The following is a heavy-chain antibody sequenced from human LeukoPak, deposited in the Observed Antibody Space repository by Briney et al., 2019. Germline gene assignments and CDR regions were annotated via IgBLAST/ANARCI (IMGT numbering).Heavy chain of an antibody. CDR1: GGSFSGYY. J-gene: IGHJ3*02. CDR3: ASWEIPAVAFDI. Sequence: SETLSLTCAVYGGSFSGYYWSWIRQPPGKGLEWIGEINHSGSTNYNPSLKSRVTISVDKSKNQFSLKLSSVTAADTAVYYCASWEIPAVAFDIWGQGTMVTVSS. V-gene: IGHV4-34*01. CDR2: INHSGST. D-gene: IGHD1-26*01.